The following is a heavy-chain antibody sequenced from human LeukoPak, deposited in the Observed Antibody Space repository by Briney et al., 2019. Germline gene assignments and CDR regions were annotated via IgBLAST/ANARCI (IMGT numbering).Heavy chain of an antibody. V-gene: IGHV3-23*01. J-gene: IGHJ6*02. CDR2: ISGSGGST. CDR1: GFTFSSYA. Sequence: GGSLRLSCAASGFTFSSYAMSWVRQAPGKGLEWVSAISGSGGSTYYADSVKGRFTISRDNSKNTLYLQMNSLRAEDTAVYYCAVRLTGYFYSHYYYGMDVWGQGTTVTVSS. CDR3: AVRLTGYFYSHYYYGMDV. D-gene: IGHD3-9*01.